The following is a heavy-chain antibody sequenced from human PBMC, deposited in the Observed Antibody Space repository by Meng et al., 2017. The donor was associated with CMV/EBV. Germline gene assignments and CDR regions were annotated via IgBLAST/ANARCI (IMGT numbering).Heavy chain of an antibody. V-gene: IGHV3-74*01. CDR1: GFTLSRSW. CDR3: AILTSTVPR. CDR2: INSDGSSI. J-gene: IGHJ4*02. Sequence: LRLSCAASGFTLSRSWLHWVRQAPGKGLVWVSRINSDGSSIRYADSVKGRFTISRDNAKNTVYLQMDSLRAEDTAVYYCAILTSTVPRWGQGTLVTVSS. D-gene: IGHD4-17*01.